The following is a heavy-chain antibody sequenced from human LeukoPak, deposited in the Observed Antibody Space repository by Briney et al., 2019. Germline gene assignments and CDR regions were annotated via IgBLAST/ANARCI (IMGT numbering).Heavy chain of an antibody. J-gene: IGHJ3*02. D-gene: IGHD3-22*01. CDR1: GFTFSSYW. Sequence: GGSLRLSCAASGFTFSSYWMHWVRQAPGKGLVWVSRINSDETRTNFADSVKGRFTISRDNAKNTLYLQMNSLRAEDTAVYYCARPPPPHYYDSSGMGAFDIWGQGTMVTVSS. V-gene: IGHV3-74*01. CDR3: ARPPPPHYYDSSGMGAFDI. CDR2: INSDETRT.